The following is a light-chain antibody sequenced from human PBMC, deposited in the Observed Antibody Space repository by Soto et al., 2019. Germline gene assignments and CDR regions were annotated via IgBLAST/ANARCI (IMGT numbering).Light chain of an antibody. J-gene: IGLJ2*01. CDR2: RAD. CDR3: AAWDDTRSGLV. Sequence: QSVLTQPPSASGAPGQTVTISCSGRSSNIGSNYVYWYQQLPETAPRLLLYRADQRPSGIPDRFSGSKSGTSASLAISGLRSEDEGDYYCAAWDDTRSGLVFGGGTKVTVL. V-gene: IGLV1-47*01. CDR1: SSNIGSNY.